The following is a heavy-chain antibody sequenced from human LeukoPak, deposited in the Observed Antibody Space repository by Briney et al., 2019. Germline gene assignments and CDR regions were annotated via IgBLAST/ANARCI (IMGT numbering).Heavy chain of an antibody. CDR1: GFTFSSYG. CDR3: AKDLRSPGDYAFDY. CDR2: ISYDGSNK. J-gene: IGHJ4*02. Sequence: GGSLRLSCAASGFTFSSYGMHWVRQAPGKGLEWVAVISYDGSNKYYADSVKGRFTISRDNSKNTLYLQMNSLRAEDTAVYYCAKDLRSPGDYAFDYWGQGTLATVSS. D-gene: IGHD4-17*01. V-gene: IGHV3-30*18.